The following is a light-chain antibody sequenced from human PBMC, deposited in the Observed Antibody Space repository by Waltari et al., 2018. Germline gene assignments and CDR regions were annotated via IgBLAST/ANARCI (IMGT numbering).Light chain of an antibody. CDR2: DAS. CDR1: QSIVDA. V-gene: IGKV3-11*01. Sequence: TLSLSPGDRAALSCRASQSIVDAIAWYQQRPGQTPRLLIYDASNRAPGIPARFSGSGSGTDFTLTISSLEPEDFAVYYCQQRRNWPLSFGQGTRLEIK. CDR3: QQRRNWPLS. J-gene: IGKJ5*01.